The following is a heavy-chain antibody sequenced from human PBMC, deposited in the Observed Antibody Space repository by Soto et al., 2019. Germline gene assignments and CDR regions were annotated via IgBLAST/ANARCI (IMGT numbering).Heavy chain of an antibody. J-gene: IGHJ6*02. CDR1: GYTFTSYY. V-gene: IGHV1-18*04. CDR3: ARDRGSIYYYYGMDV. D-gene: IGHD4-4*01. CDR2: ISAYNGNT. Sequence: ASVKVSCKASGYTFTSYYMHWVRQAPGQGLEWMGWISAYNGNTNYAQKLQGRVTMTTDTSTSTAYMELRSLRSDDTAVYYCARDRGSIYYYYGMDVWGQGTTVTVSS.